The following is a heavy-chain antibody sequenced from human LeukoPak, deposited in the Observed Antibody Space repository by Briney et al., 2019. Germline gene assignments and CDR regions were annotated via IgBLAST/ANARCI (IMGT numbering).Heavy chain of an antibody. CDR2: IIPIFGTA. D-gene: IGHD6-13*01. V-gene: IGHV1-69*05. Sequence: SVKVSCKASGGTFSSYAISWVRQAPGQGLEWMGRIIPIFGTANYAQKLQGRVTITTDESTSTAYMGLSSLKSEDTAVYYCARGIGGSSWYYYFDYWGQGTLVTVSS. CDR1: GGTFSSYA. J-gene: IGHJ4*02. CDR3: ARGIGGSSWYYYFDY.